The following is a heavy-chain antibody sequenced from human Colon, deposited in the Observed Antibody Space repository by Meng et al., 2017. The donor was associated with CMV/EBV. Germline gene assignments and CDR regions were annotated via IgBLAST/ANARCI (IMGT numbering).Heavy chain of an antibody. CDR1: GDSISDNY. CDR2: IYYSGST. CDR3: ARDKGDYYYGMDG. V-gene: IGHV4-59*01. D-gene: IGHD1-26*01. J-gene: IGHJ6*02. Sequence: GSLRLSCTVSGDSISDNYWSWIRQSPGKGLEWIGYIYYSGSTRYNPSLEGRFGISIDTPRKHFSLKMRSVTAADTDTYYCARDKGDYYYGMDGWGQGTTVTVSS.